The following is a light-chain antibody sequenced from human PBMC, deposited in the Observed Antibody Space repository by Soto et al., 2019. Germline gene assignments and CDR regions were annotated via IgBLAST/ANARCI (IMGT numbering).Light chain of an antibody. CDR3: SSYTSSSTLGV. CDR1: SNDVGGYNY. V-gene: IGLV2-14*01. J-gene: IGLJ3*02. CDR2: GVT. Sequence: QSALTQPASVSGSPGQSITISCTGTSNDVGGYNYVAWYQQHPGKAPKLIIYGVTNRPSRISNRFSGSKSGNTASLTISGLQAEDEADYYCSSYTSSSTLGVFGGGTKLTVL.